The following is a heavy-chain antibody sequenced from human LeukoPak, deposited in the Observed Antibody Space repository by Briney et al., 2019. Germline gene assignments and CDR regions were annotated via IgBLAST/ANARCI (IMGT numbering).Heavy chain of an antibody. J-gene: IGHJ4*02. CDR1: GGSISSGSYY. CDR2: IYTSGST. D-gene: IGHD4-17*01. CDR3: ARDGDSGDYAC. Sequence: SETLSLTCTVSGGSISSGSYYWRWIRQPAGKGLEWIGRIYTSGSTNYNPSLKSRVTISADTSKNQFSLKLTSVTAADTAVYYCARDGDSGDYACWGQGTLVTVSS. V-gene: IGHV4-61*02.